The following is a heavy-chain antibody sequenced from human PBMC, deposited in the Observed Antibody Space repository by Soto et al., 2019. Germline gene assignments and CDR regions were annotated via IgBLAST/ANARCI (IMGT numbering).Heavy chain of an antibody. CDR1: GFTFDDYA. CDR2: ITWDSGRI. J-gene: IGHJ4*02. V-gene: IGHV3-9*01. D-gene: IGHD3-16*02. Sequence: ESGGGLVQPGRSLRLSCAASGFTFDDYAMHWVRQAPGKGLEWVSSITWDSGRIGYADSVKGRFTISRDNSKNSLYLQMNNLRAEDTAFYYCAKDRSGDYIWGSYRYTPPYLDYWGQGTLVTVSS. CDR3: AKDRSGDYIWGSYRYTPPYLDY.